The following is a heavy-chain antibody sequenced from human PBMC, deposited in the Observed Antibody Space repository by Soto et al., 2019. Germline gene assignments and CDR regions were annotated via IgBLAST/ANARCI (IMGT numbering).Heavy chain of an antibody. CDR1: GFNFSRYA. CDR3: AKVPLRLDYFDY. J-gene: IGHJ4*02. Sequence: EVQLVESGGGLVKPGGSLRLSCVVSGFNFSRYAMHWVRQAPGKGLEWVSSINSGSLYIYYADSVKGRFTVSRDNAKNSVYLQMNSLRAEDTAVYYCAKVPLRLDYFDYWGPGTLVTVSS. V-gene: IGHV3-21*04. CDR2: INSGSLYI. D-gene: IGHD5-12*01.